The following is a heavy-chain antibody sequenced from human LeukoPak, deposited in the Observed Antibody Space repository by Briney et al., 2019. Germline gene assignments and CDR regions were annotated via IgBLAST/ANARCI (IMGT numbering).Heavy chain of an antibody. V-gene: IGHV1-2*02. CDR1: AYTFTVYY. Sequence: ASVTVSFTCSAYTFTVYYMYWVRQAPGQGEGGMGCINPNSGGTNYAQKFQGRVTMTRDTSISTAYMELSRLRSDDTAVYYCARGGSSGWYDAFDIWGQGTMVTVSS. CDR3: ARGGSSGWYDAFDI. D-gene: IGHD6-19*01. J-gene: IGHJ3*02. CDR2: INPNSGGT.